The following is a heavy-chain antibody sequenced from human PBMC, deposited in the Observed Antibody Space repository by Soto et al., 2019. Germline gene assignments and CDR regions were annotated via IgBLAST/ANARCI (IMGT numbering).Heavy chain of an antibody. Sequence: GGSLRLSCAASGFTFSSYAMSWVRQAPGKGLDWVSAIGGSGGSTYYADSVKGRFTISRDNSKNTLYLQMNSLRAEDTAVYYCAKPHQDCSGGSCYFLPFDYWGQGTLVTVSS. D-gene: IGHD2-15*01. J-gene: IGHJ4*02. CDR2: IGGSGGST. V-gene: IGHV3-23*01. CDR1: GFTFSSYA. CDR3: AKPHQDCSGGSCYFLPFDY.